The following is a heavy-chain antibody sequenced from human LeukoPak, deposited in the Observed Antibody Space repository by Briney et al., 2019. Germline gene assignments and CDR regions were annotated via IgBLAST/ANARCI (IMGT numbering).Heavy chain of an antibody. CDR1: GFXFSSFA. Sequence: GGSLRLSCAASGFXFSSFAMNWVRQAPGKGLEWLSAVTGGGGSTYYADSVKGRFTISRDNSRNTLYLQLNSLRAEDTALYFCAKDRPTYGSGSPIDFWGQGTLVTVSS. CDR3: AKDRPTYGSGSPIDF. D-gene: IGHD3-10*01. CDR2: VTGGGGST. J-gene: IGHJ4*02. V-gene: IGHV3-23*01.